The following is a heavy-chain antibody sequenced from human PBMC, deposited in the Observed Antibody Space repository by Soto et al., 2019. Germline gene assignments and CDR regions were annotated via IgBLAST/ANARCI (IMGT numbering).Heavy chain of an antibody. J-gene: IGHJ6*02. CDR1: GYTFTRYG. Sequence: QGQLVQSGGEVKKPGASVKVSCKASGYTFTRYGISWVRQAPGQGLEWMGWISGYNGDTKYAQKFQGRVTMTVDTSTTTAYKELRSLTSDDRAVYYCAKTGQPPYYYYGMDVWGQVNTVTVAS. V-gene: IGHV1-18*01. CDR3: AKTGQPPYYYYGMDV. CDR2: ISGYNGDT. D-gene: IGHD7-27*01.